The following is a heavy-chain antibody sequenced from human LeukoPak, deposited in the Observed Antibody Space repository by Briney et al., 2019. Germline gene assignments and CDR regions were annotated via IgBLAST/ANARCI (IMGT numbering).Heavy chain of an antibody. CDR2: INHSGST. Sequence: PSETLSLTCAVYGGSFSGYYWSWIRQPPGKWLEWIGEINHSGSTNYNPSLKSRVTISVDTSKNHFSLKLSSVTAADTAVYYYARRPYSSSYYYFDYSGQGTLVTVSS. V-gene: IGHV4-34*01. J-gene: IGHJ4*02. CDR1: GGSFSGYY. D-gene: IGHD6-13*01. CDR3: ARRPYSSSYYYFDY.